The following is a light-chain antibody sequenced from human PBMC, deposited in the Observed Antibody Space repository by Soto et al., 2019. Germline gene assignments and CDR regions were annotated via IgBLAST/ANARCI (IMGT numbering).Light chain of an antibody. CDR1: QSISFN. J-gene: IGKJ1*01. V-gene: IGKV3-15*01. CDR2: GAS. CDR3: QQYEILPRT. Sequence: EGGTLSCRASQSISFNLAWYQQKPGQAPRLLIYGASTRATGIPARFSGSGSGTEFTLTICFLQSDDFAVYYCQQYEILPRTFGQG.